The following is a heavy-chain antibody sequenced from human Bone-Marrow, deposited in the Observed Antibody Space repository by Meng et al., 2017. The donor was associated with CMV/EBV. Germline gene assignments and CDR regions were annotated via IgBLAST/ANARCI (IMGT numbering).Heavy chain of an antibody. CDR2: INHSGST. J-gene: IGHJ5*02. CDR1: AFSGYY. D-gene: IGHD3-3*01. V-gene: IGHV4-34*01. Sequence: AFSGYYWSWIRQPPGKGLEWIGEINHSGSTNYNPSLKSRVTISVDTSKNQFSLKLSSVTAADTAVYYCARGLRYYDFWSGYSRFDPWGQGTLVTVSS. CDR3: ARGLRYYDFWSGYSRFDP.